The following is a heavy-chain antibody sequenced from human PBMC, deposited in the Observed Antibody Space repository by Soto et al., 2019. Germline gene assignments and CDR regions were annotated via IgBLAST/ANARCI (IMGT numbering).Heavy chain of an antibody. D-gene: IGHD3-10*01. CDR1: GFTFTSSA. V-gene: IGHV1-58*01. J-gene: IGHJ6*02. CDR2: IVVGSGNT. Sequence: ASVKVSCKASGFTFTSSAVQWVRQARGQRLEWIGWIVVGSGNTNYAQKFQERVTITRDMSTSTAYMELSSLRSEDTAVYYCAARYGSGSYHPMDVWGQGTTVTVSS. CDR3: AARYGSGSYHPMDV.